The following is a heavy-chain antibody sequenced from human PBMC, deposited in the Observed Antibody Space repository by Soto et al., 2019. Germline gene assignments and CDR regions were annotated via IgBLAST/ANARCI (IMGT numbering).Heavy chain of an antibody. CDR1: GGSFSGYY. J-gene: IGHJ4*02. CDR2: INHSGST. V-gene: IGHV4-34*01. CDR3: ARGGYGDPKAQAGTLDY. D-gene: IGHD4-17*01. Sequence: SETLSLTCAVYGGSFSGYYWSWIRQPPGKGLEWIGEINHSGSTNYNPSLKSRVTISVDTSKNQFSLKLSSVTAADTAVYYCARGGYGDPKAQAGTLDYWGQGTLVTVSS.